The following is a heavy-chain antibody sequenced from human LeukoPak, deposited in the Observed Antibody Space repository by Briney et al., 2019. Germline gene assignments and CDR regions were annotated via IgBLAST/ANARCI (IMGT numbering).Heavy chain of an antibody. Sequence: SETLSLTCTVSGGSISSGSYYWSWIRQPAGKGLEWIGRIYTSGSTNYNPSLKSRVTISADTSKNQFSLKLSSVTAADTAVYYCARGGYDSSGYYYLDYWGQGTLVTVSS. CDR1: GGSISSGSYY. CDR2: IYTSGST. J-gene: IGHJ4*02. CDR3: ARGGYDSSGYYYLDY. V-gene: IGHV4-61*02. D-gene: IGHD3-22*01.